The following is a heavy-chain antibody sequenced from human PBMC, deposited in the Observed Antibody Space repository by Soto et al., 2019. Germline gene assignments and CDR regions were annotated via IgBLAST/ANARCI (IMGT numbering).Heavy chain of an antibody. V-gene: IGHV3-33*01. J-gene: IGHJ4*02. Sequence: GGSLRLSCTASGFTFGDYAMSWFRQAPGKGLEWVAVIWYDGSNKYYADSVKGRFTISRDNSKNTLYLQMNSLRAEDTAVYYCATSYSSGWYLRYWGQGTLVTVSS. CDR1: GFTFGDYA. CDR2: IWYDGSNK. D-gene: IGHD6-19*01. CDR3: ATSYSSGWYLRY.